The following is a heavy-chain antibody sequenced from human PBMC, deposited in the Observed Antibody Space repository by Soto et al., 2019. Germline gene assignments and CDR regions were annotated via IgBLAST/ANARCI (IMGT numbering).Heavy chain of an antibody. V-gene: IGHV4-34*01. CDR3: ARVERGTATTVVDAFDI. CDR2: MSHSGGT. D-gene: IGHD1-1*01. J-gene: IGHJ3*02. Sequence: QVQLQQWGAGLLTPSETLSLTCAVNGGSVNSGNYYWSWIRQPPGKGLEWIGEMSHSGGTHFNPSLKSRVTISVDTSKNQFSLKMSSVTAADTALYYCARVERGTATTVVDAFDIWGPGTMVTVSS. CDR1: GGSVNSGNYY.